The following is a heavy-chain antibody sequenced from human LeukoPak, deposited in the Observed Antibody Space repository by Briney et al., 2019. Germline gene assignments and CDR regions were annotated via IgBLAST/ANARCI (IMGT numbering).Heavy chain of an antibody. CDR2: ISTSGST. CDR3: ARGLPSYGDYVDYYFYMDV. CDR1: GDSISGFY. D-gene: IGHD4-17*01. V-gene: IGHV4-4*07. Sequence: SPSETLSLTCTVSGDSISGFYWSWIRQPAGKGLQWIGRISTSGSTNYNPSLKSRVTMSVDRSTTEFSLTVRSVTAADTALYYCARGLPSYGDYVDYYFYMDVWGKGATVTVSS. J-gene: IGHJ6*03.